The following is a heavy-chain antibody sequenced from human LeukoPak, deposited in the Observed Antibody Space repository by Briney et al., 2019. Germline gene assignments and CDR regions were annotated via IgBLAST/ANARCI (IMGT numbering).Heavy chain of an antibody. CDR2: ISAYNGNT. Sequence: ASVKVSCKASGYTFTSYGISWVRQAPGQGLEWMGWISAYNGNTNYAQKFQGRVTMTEDTSTDTAYMELSSLRSEDAAVYYCATGEVGATAHFDYWGQGTLVTVSS. D-gene: IGHD1-26*01. J-gene: IGHJ4*02. CDR1: GYTFTSYG. V-gene: IGHV1-18*01. CDR3: ATGEVGATAHFDY.